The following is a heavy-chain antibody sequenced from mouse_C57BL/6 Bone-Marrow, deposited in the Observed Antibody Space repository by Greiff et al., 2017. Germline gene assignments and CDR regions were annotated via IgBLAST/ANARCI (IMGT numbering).Heavy chain of an antibody. V-gene: IGHV5-4*03. D-gene: IGHD2-13*01. J-gene: IGHJ2*01. CDR1: GFTFSSYA. CDR2: ICDGGSYT. Sequence: VKVVESGGGLVKPGGSLKLSCAASGFTFSSYAMSWVRQTPEKRLEWVATICDGGSYTYYPDNVKGRFTISRDNAKNNLYLQMSHLKSEDTSMYYFAGNGDYHLFDYWGQGTTLTVSS. CDR3: AGNGDYHLFDY.